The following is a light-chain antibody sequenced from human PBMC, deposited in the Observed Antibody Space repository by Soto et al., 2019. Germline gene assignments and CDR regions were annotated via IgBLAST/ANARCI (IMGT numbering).Light chain of an antibody. CDR1: QSIHNW. CDR3: QHYNGYPYT. CDR2: DAS. J-gene: IGKJ2*01. V-gene: IGKV1-5*01. Sequence: DIQMTQSPSPLSASIGDRVTITCRASQSIHNWLAWYQQKPGKAPQLLIYDASRVKTGVPSRFTASGSETECTLIINTLQADDSATYFCQHYNGYPYTFGPGTKVDIK.